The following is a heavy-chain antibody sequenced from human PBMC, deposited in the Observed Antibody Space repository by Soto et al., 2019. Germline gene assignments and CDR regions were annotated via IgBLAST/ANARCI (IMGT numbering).Heavy chain of an antibody. CDR3: ARNTIPLPHY. D-gene: IGHD1-1*01. CDR2: ISSSGDSP. Sequence: GGSLRLSCAASGFTFSNYAMSWVRQAPGKGLEWVSAISSSGDSPYYADSVKGRFTVSRDNSKNTLYLQMNSLRVEDTAIYYGARNTIPLPHYWGQGAQVTVSS. CDR1: GFTFSNYA. J-gene: IGHJ4*02. V-gene: IGHV3-23*01.